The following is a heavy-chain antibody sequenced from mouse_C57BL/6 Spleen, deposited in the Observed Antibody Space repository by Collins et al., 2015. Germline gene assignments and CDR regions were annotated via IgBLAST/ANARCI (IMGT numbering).Heavy chain of an antibody. CDR2: IDPSDTYT. J-gene: IGHJ1*03. D-gene: IGHD1-1*01. CDR1: GYTFTSYW. CDR3: ARRVYYGTSYGYFDV. Sequence: QLQQPGAELVKPGASVKLSCKASGYTFTSYWMQWVKQRPGQGLEWIGEIDPSDTYTNCNQKFKVKATLAVDTSSSTAYMQLSSLTSEDSAVYYCARRVYYGTSYGYFDVWGTGTTVTVSS. V-gene: IGHV1-50*01.